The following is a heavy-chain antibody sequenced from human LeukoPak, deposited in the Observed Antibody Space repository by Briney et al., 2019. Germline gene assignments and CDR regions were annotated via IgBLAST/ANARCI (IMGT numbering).Heavy chain of an antibody. J-gene: IGHJ4*02. V-gene: IGHV3-30*04. CDR2: ISYDGSNK. CDR3: TTELFGELSD. D-gene: IGHD3-10*02. CDR1: GVSFSSRG. Sequence: GGSLRLSCGASGVSFSSRGMRWGRQPPGKGLQWVAVISYDGSNKYYTDSVKGRFTISRDNSKNTLYLEMNSLRAEDTAVYYCTTELFGELSDWGQGTLVTVSS.